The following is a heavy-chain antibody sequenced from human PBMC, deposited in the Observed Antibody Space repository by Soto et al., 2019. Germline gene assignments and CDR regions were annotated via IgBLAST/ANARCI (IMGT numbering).Heavy chain of an antibody. Sequence: LSLTCTVSGGSISSGDYYWSWIRQPPGKGLEWIGYIYYSGSTYYNPSLKSRVTISVDTSKNQFSLKLSSVTAADTAVYYCARAVLMVYAGEYYFDYWGQGTLVTVSS. CDR1: GGSISSGDYY. J-gene: IGHJ4*02. CDR3: ARAVLMVYAGEYYFDY. D-gene: IGHD2-8*01. V-gene: IGHV4-30-4*01. CDR2: IYYSGST.